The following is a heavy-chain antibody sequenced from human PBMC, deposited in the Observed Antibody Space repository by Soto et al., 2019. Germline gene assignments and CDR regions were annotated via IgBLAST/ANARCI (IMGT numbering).Heavy chain of an antibody. Sequence: QVHLVESGGGVVQPGASLRLSCEASGFAFSSYAMHWVRQAPGKGLEWVGVISYDGNYIYYADSVKGRFSIFRDNFKNTLFVQVNSLRPEDTAVYYCAKGILSATIGPYAMDVWGQGTTVTVSS. V-gene: IGHV3-30*18. CDR1: GFAFSSYA. CDR2: ISYDGNYI. D-gene: IGHD3-16*01. CDR3: AKGILSATIGPYAMDV. J-gene: IGHJ6*02.